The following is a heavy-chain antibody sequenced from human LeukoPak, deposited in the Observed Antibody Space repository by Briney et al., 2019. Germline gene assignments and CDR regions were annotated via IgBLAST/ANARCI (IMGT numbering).Heavy chain of an antibody. D-gene: IGHD2-21*02. CDR2: IYYSGST. CDR3: ARHRLAYCGGDCYSPGPFDY. CDR1: GGSISSYY. Sequence: SETLSLTCTVSGGSISSYYWSWIRQPPGKGLEWIGYIYYSGSTNYNPSLKSRVTISVDTSKNQFSLKLSSVTAADTAVYYCARHRLAYCGGDCYSPGPFDYWGQGTPVTVSS. J-gene: IGHJ4*02. V-gene: IGHV4-59*08.